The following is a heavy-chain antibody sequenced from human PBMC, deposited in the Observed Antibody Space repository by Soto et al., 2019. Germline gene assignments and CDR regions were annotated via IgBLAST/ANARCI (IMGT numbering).Heavy chain of an antibody. D-gene: IGHD6-13*01. Sequence: PGGSLRLSCAASGFTFSSYGMHWVRQAPGKGLEWVAVIWYDGSNKYYADSVKGRFTISRDNSKNTLYLQMNSLRAEDTAVYYCARAAIGGSSWPFDYWGQGTLVTVSS. V-gene: IGHV3-33*01. CDR2: IWYDGSNK. J-gene: IGHJ4*02. CDR1: GFTFSSYG. CDR3: ARAAIGGSSWPFDY.